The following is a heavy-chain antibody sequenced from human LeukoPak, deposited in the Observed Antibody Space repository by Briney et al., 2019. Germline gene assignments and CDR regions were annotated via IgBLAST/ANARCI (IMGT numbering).Heavy chain of an antibody. J-gene: IGHJ6*03. V-gene: IGHV4-39*01. CDR2: IYYSGTT. CDR3: ARHRGNGYNTDYYYMDV. CDR1: GDSISSSSDY. Sequence: SETLSLTCTVSGDSISSSSDYWAWLRQSPGRGLEWIGSIYYSGTTYHNPSLKSRVTISVDRSKNQFSLKLNSVTAADTAVYYCARHRGNGYNTDYYYMDVWGKGTTVTVSS. D-gene: IGHD5-24*01.